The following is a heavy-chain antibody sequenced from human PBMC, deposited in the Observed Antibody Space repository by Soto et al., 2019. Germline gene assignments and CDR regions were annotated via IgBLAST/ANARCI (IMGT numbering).Heavy chain of an antibody. CDR1: GFTFSDHY. CDR2: IRKKVNSYTT. V-gene: IGHV3-72*01. J-gene: IGHJ4*02. Sequence: EVQLVEAGGGLVQPGGSLRLSCAASGFTFSDHYMDWVRQAPGKGLEWVGRIRKKVNSYTTEYAASVKGRVTISRDESKNSLYLQMNSLKTEDTAFYYCARVATAHNHDYWGQGTLVTVSS. CDR3: ARVATAHNHDY. D-gene: IGHD2-21*02.